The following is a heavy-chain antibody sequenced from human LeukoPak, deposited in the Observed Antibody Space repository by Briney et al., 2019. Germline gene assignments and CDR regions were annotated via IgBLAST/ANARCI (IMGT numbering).Heavy chain of an antibody. CDR3: ARRIQLWAPDAFDI. CDR1: GGTFSSYA. D-gene: IGHD5-18*01. Sequence: SVKVSCKASGGTFSSYAISWVRQAPGQGLEWMGGIIPIFGTANYAQKFQGRVTITADESTSTAYMELSSLRSEDTAVYYCARRIQLWAPDAFDIWGQGTMVTVSS. CDR2: IIPIFGTA. J-gene: IGHJ3*02. V-gene: IGHV1-69*01.